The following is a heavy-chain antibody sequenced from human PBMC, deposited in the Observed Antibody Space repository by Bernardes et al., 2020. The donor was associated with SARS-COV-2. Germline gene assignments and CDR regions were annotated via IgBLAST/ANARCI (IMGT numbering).Heavy chain of an antibody. CDR2: IWYDGSNK. CDR1: GFTFSSYG. J-gene: IGHJ4*02. Sequence: GGSLRLSCAASGFTFSSYGMHWVRQAPGKGLEWVAVIWYDGSNKYYADSVKGRFTISRDNSKNTLYLQMNSLRAEDTAVYYCARDQNSNYDGVIDYWGQGTLVTVSS. D-gene: IGHD4-4*01. V-gene: IGHV3-33*01. CDR3: ARDQNSNYDGVIDY.